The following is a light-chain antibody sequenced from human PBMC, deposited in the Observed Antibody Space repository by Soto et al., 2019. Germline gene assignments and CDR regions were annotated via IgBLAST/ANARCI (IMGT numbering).Light chain of an antibody. CDR3: SAYTSSSTRV. CDR1: SSDVGGYKY. V-gene: IGLV2-14*01. J-gene: IGLJ3*02. Sequence: QSALTQPASVSGSPGQSITISCTGTSSDVGGYKYVSWYQQHPGKAPKLMIYEVSARPSGVATRFSGSKSGSTASLTISGLQAVDEADYYCSAYTSSSTRVFGGGTKGTVL. CDR2: EVS.